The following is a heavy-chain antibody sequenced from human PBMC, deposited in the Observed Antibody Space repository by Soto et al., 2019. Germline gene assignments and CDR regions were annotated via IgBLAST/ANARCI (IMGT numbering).Heavy chain of an antibody. Sequence: QVQLQESGPGLVKPSGTLSLTCAVSSGSISSSNWWSWVRRPPGKGLEWIGEIYHSGSTNYNPSLKSRVTISVDKPKNQCSLKLSSVTAADTAVYYCARVQVHYYGSGSYHRVDAFDIWGQGTMVTVSS. CDR3: ARVQVHYYGSGSYHRVDAFDI. CDR1: SGSISSSNW. J-gene: IGHJ3*02. V-gene: IGHV4-4*02. D-gene: IGHD3-10*01. CDR2: IYHSGST.